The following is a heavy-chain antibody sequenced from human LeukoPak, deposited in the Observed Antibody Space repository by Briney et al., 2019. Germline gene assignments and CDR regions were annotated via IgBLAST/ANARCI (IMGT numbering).Heavy chain of an antibody. CDR3: ARKGNDFWSGYYPHYYYYYGMDV. V-gene: IGHV4-59*01. CDR1: GGSISSYY. J-gene: IGHJ6*02. CDR2: IYYSGST. D-gene: IGHD3-3*01. Sequence: SETLSLTCTVSGGSISSYYWSWIRQPPGKGLEWIGYIYYSGSTNYNPSLKSRVTISVDTSKNQFSLKLSSVTAADTAVYYCARKGNDFWSGYYPHYYYYYGMDVWGQGTTVTVSS.